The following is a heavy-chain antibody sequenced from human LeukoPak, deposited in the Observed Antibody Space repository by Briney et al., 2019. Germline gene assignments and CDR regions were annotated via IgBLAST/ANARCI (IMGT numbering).Heavy chain of an antibody. CDR2: ISGSGGNT. J-gene: IGHJ4*02. V-gene: IGHV3-23*01. CDR3: AKDASPYY. CDR1: GFTFSSFA. Sequence: GGSLRLSXAASGFTFSSFAMTWVRQAPGKGMEWVSGISGSGGNTYYADSVKGRCTISRDNSKNTLYLQMNSLRAEDTAVYYCAKDASPYYWGQGTLVTVSS.